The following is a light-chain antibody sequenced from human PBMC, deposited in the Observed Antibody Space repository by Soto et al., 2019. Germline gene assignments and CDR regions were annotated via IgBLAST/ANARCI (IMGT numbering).Light chain of an antibody. CDR2: YDS. CDR1: NIGSKS. Sequence: SYELTQPTSVSVAPGKTARITWWGNNIGSKSVHWYQQKPGQAPVLVIYYDSDRPSGIPERFSGSNSGNTATLTISRVEAGDEADYYCQVWDSSSDHVVFGGGTQLTVL. CDR3: QVWDSSSDHVV. J-gene: IGLJ2*01. V-gene: IGLV3-21*04.